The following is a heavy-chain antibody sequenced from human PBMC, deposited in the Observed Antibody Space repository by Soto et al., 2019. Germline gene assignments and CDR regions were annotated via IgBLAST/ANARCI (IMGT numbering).Heavy chain of an antibody. V-gene: IGHV1-2*02. J-gene: IGHJ6*02. D-gene: IGHD4-17*01. CDR2: VNPSSGGT. Sequence: ASVKVSCNASGFTDYYIHWVRQAPGQGLEWMGWVNPSSGGTNYAQKFQGRVAMTRDTFISTAYMELSRLQSDDTAVYYCAREGSADYGSYGVDVWGQGTTVTVSS. CDR3: AREGSADYGSYGVDV. CDR1: GFTDYY.